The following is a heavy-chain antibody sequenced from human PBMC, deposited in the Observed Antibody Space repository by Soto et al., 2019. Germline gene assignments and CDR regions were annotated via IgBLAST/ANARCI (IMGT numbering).Heavy chain of an antibody. J-gene: IGHJ4*02. Sequence: XGSLILSCVASGFTLSSYWMSLVRQAPGKGLEWVANIKQDGSEKHYVDSVKGRFTISRDNAKNSLYLQMNSLRAEDTAVYYCARALVVVTEYFDYWGQGILVTVSS. D-gene: IGHD3-22*01. CDR1: GFTLSSYW. CDR2: IKQDGSEK. V-gene: IGHV3-7*03. CDR3: ARALVVVTEYFDY.